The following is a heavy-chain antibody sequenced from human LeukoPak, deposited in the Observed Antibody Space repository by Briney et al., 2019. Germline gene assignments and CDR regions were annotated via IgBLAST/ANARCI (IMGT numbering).Heavy chain of an antibody. CDR1: GYSFTDNW. D-gene: IGHD6-19*01. Sequence: GESLKISCETSGYSFTDNWIGWVRQMPGKGLEWMGIIYPGDSDIKYSPSFQGQVTISADKSINTAYLQWSSLKASDTAMYYCARRRSIAVADYWGQGTLVTVSS. J-gene: IGHJ4*02. CDR2: IYPGDSDI. CDR3: ARRRSIAVADY. V-gene: IGHV5-51*01.